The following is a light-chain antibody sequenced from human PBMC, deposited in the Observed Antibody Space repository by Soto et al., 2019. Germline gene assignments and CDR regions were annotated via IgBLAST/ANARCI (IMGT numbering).Light chain of an antibody. CDR1: QSVTNNY. Sequence: EIVLTQSPGTLSLYQGERATLSCRASQSVTNNYSAWYQQKPSQAPRLLIFGASSRAAGIPDRFSGSGSGTDFTLAIGRLEPEDFAVYFCQQYGRSPWTFGQGSNVDIK. V-gene: IGKV3-20*01. CDR2: GAS. J-gene: IGKJ1*01. CDR3: QQYGRSPWT.